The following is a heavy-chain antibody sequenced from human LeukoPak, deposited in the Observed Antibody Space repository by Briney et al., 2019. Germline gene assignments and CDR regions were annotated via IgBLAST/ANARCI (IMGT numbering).Heavy chain of an antibody. V-gene: IGHV5-51*01. CDR3: ARRTDILTGYYTVVGAFDI. Sequence: GESLKISCKGSGYSFTSYWIGWVRQMPGKGLEWMGIIYPGDSDTRYSPSFQGQVTISADKSISTAYLQWSSLKASDTAMYYCARRTDILTGYYTVVGAFDIWGQGTMVTVSS. CDR2: IYPGDSDT. J-gene: IGHJ3*02. CDR1: GYSFTSYW. D-gene: IGHD3-9*01.